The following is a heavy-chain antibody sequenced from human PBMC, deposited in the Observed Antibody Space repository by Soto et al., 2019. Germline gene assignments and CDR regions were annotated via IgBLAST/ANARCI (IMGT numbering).Heavy chain of an antibody. CDR2: ISWNSGSI. CDR1: GFTFDDYA. J-gene: IGHJ6*02. CDR3: AKALADYYGMDV. Sequence: LRLSCAASGFTFDDYAMHWVRQAPGKGLEWVSGISWNSGSIGYADSVKGRFTISRDNAKNSLYLQMNSLRAEDTALYYCAKALADYYGMDVWGQGTTVTVSS. V-gene: IGHV3-9*01.